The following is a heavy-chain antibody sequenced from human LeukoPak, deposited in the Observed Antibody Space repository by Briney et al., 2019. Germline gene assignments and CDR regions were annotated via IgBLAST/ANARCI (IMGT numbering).Heavy chain of an antibody. V-gene: IGHV3-21*01. Sequence: GGSLRLSCEASGFSFSSYSSFSSYSMNWVRQAPGKGLEWVSSISYNPSYTYYADSVKGRFTISRDNAKNSLYLQMNSLRAEDTAVYYCATPGKLPNYYYYMDVWGKGTTVTISS. CDR3: ATPGKLPNYYYYMDV. J-gene: IGHJ6*03. CDR1: GFSFSSYSSFSSYS. CDR2: ISYNPSYT. D-gene: IGHD2-15*01.